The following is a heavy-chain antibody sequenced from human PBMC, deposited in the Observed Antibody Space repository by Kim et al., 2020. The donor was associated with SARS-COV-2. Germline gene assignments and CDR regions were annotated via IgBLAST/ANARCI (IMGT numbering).Heavy chain of an antibody. Sequence: SETLSLTCTVSGGSFSSGGYYWSWIRQHPGKGLEWIGHIYNSGSTYYNPSLKSRVTVSVDTSKNQFSLNLSSVTAADTAVYYCARGQATSMTTVTTFEFWGQGTLVTVSS. D-gene: IGHD4-17*01. V-gene: IGHV4-31*03. CDR3: ARGQATSMTTVTTFEF. CDR2: IYNSGST. J-gene: IGHJ4*02. CDR1: GGSFSSGGYY.